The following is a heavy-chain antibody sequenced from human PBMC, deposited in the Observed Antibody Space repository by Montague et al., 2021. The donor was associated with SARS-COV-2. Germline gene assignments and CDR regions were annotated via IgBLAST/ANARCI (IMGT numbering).Heavy chain of an antibody. Sequence: PALVKPTQTLTLTCTFSGFSLTTRGVGVGWIRQPPGKALEWLALIYWDDAKHCSPSLKSRLTITKDTSKNQVVLTMTNMDPVDTATYYCAHKLYGINRRWFDPWGQGTLVTVSS. CDR2: IYWDDAK. J-gene: IGHJ5*02. CDR1: GFSLTTRGVG. CDR3: AHKLYGINRRWFDP. D-gene: IGHD1-14*01. V-gene: IGHV2-5*02.